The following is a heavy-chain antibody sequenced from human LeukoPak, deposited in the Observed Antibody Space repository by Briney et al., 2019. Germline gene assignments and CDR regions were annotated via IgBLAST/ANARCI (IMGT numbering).Heavy chain of an antibody. CDR2: IWYDGSNK. J-gene: IGHJ4*02. CDR3: AKGAAAGPYYFDY. V-gene: IGHV3-33*06. CDR1: GFTFSSYG. Sequence: GGSLRLSCAASGFTFSSYGMHWVRQAPGKGLEWVAVIWYDGSNKYYADPVKGRFTISRDNSENTLYLQMNSLRAEDTAVYYCAKGAAAGPYYFDYWGQGTLVTVSS. D-gene: IGHD6-13*01.